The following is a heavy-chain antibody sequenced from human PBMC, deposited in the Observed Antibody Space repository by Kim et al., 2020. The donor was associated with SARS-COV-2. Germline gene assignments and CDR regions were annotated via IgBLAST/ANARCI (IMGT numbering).Heavy chain of an antibody. Sequence: GGSLRLSCAASGFTFDDYAMHWVRQAPGKGLEWVSGISWNSGSIGYADSVKGRFTISRDNAKNSLYLQMNSLRAEDTALYYCAKGRGYSNNWYGIDYWG. CDR2: ISWNSGSI. CDR1: GFTFDDYA. V-gene: IGHV3-9*01. D-gene: IGHD6-13*01. CDR3: AKGRGYSNNWYGIDY. J-gene: IGHJ4*01.